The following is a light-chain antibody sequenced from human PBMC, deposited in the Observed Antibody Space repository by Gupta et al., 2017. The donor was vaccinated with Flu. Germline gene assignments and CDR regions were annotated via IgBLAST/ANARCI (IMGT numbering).Light chain of an antibody. V-gene: IGLV3-19*01. CDR3: NTRDSGGNLVI. CDR2: SKD. Sequence: IYSKDDRPSGIPDRFSASNAGKRAFLPINGAQAEDEADYYCNTRDSGGNLVIFGGGTKLTVL. J-gene: IGLJ2*01.